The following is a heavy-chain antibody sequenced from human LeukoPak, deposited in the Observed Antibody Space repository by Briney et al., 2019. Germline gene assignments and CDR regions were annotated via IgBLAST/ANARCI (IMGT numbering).Heavy chain of an antibody. V-gene: IGHV4-39*07. CDR1: GGSISSSSYY. CDR2: IYYSGST. Sequence: SETLSLTCTVSGGSISSSSYYWGWIRQPPGKGLEWIGNIYYSGSTYYNPSLESRVTISVDTSKNQFSLKLSSVTAADTAVYYCAICMFGVWYSSGSFDYWGQGTLVTVSS. CDR3: AICMFGVWYSSGSFDY. J-gene: IGHJ4*02. D-gene: IGHD6-19*01.